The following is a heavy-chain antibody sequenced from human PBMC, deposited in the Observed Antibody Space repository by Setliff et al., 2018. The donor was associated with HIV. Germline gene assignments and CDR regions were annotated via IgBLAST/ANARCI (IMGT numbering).Heavy chain of an antibody. CDR3: AHISKYYYDSSGYKYFGY. CDR1: GFSLSTSGVG. V-gene: IGHV2-5*02. CDR2: IYWDDDK. Sequence: SGPTLVNPTQTLTLTCTFSGFSLSTSGVGVGWIRQPPGKALDWLAIIYWDDDKRFIPSLKSRLTVTKDTSKNQVVLTMTNMDPVDTATYYCAHISKYYYDSSGYKYFGYWGQGTLVTVSS. D-gene: IGHD3-22*01. J-gene: IGHJ4*02.